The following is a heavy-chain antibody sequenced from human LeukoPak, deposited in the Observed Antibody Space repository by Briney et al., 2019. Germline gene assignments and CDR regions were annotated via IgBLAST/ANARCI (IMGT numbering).Heavy chain of an antibody. Sequence: ASVKVSCEASGYHFTGYHVHWVRQAPGQGLEWMGRISTDSGDADIAQKFQGRVTMTRDMSISTAYMELSRLTSDDSAVYYCAGLGSTVKGRIDPWGQGTSVTVSS. D-gene: IGHD5/OR15-5a*01. CDR2: ISTDSGDA. CDR3: AGLGSTVKGRIDP. V-gene: IGHV1-2*02. J-gene: IGHJ5*02. CDR1: GYHFTGYH.